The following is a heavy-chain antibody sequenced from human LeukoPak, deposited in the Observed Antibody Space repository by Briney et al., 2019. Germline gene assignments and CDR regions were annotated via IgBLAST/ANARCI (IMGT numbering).Heavy chain of an antibody. CDR3: AKGKSVYYDSSGYPELSDY. CDR1: GFTFSTYA. V-gene: IGHV3-23*01. J-gene: IGHJ4*02. D-gene: IGHD3-22*01. CDR2: ISGCGGLT. Sequence: TGGSLRLSCAASGFTFSTYAMPWVRQAPGKGLEWVSSISGCGGLTYQADSVKGRFTMSRDNSKNTLYLQMNSLRAEDTAVYYCAKGKSVYYDSSGYPELSDYWGRGTLVTVSS.